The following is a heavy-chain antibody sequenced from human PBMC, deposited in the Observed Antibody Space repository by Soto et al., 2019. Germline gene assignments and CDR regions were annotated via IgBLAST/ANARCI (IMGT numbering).Heavy chain of an antibody. D-gene: IGHD2-2*01. J-gene: IGHJ4*02. CDR2: ISSSSSYT. CDR3: AREEGYCSSTSCYAGSIFDY. Sequence: PGGSLRLSCAASGFTFSDYYMSWIRQAPGKGLEWVSYISSSSSYTNYADSVKGRFTISRDNAKNSLYLQMNSLRAEDTAVYYCAREEGYCSSTSCYAGSIFDYWGQGTLVTVSS. CDR1: GFTFSDYY. V-gene: IGHV3-11*06.